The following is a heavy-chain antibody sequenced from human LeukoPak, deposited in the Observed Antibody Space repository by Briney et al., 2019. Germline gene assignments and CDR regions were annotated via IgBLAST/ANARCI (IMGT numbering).Heavy chain of an antibody. V-gene: IGHV4-38-2*02. CDR3: ARGGSGWGFDY. D-gene: IGHD6-19*01. Sequence: SETLSLTCTVSDYSISSGYYWGWIRQPPGKGLERIGSIYHSGSTYYNPSLKSRVTISVDTSKNQFSLKLSSVTAADTAVYYCARGGSGWGFDYWGQGTLVTVSS. CDR1: DYSISSGYY. CDR2: IYHSGST. J-gene: IGHJ4*02.